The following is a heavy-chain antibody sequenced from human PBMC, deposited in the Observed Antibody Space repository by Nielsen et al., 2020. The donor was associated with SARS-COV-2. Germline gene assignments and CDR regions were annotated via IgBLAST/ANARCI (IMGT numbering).Heavy chain of an antibody. V-gene: IGHV5-51*01. CDR3: ARLDRYSNYPTDY. Sequence: GGSLRLSCKGSGYSFTSYWIGWVRQMPGKGLEWMGIIYPGDSDTRYSPSFQGQVTISADKSISTAYLQWSSLKASDTAMYYCARLDRYSNYPTDYWGQGTLVTVSS. CDR1: GYSFTSYW. D-gene: IGHD4-11*01. J-gene: IGHJ4*02. CDR2: IYPGDSDT.